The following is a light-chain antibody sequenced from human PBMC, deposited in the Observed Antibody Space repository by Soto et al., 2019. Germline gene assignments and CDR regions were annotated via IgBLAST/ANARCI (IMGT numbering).Light chain of an antibody. V-gene: IGLV1-47*01. CDR1: RSNIGRNL. Sequence: QSVLTQSPSASGTPGQRVTISCSGSRSNIGRNLPYWYQHVPGTAPRLLIQRNNERPSGVPDRFSGSKSGTSVSLAISGLRSDDEATYYCAAWDDTLDAQVFGGGTQLTVL. CDR2: RNN. J-gene: IGLJ3*02. CDR3: AAWDDTLDAQV.